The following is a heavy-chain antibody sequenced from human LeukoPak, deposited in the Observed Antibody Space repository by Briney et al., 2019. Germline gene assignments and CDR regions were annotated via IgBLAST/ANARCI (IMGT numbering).Heavy chain of an antibody. D-gene: IGHD3-22*01. Sequence: GGSLRLSCTASGFTFSTYGMRWLRQAPGKGLEWVAFIYSDISYKHCADSVKGRCTISRDNSQNTHFLQINSLKVDDTALYFCARETYDNSGRYFDYWGQGTLVIVSS. CDR2: IYSDISYK. J-gene: IGHJ4*02. V-gene: IGHV3-30*02. CDR3: ARETYDNSGRYFDY. CDR1: GFTFSTYG.